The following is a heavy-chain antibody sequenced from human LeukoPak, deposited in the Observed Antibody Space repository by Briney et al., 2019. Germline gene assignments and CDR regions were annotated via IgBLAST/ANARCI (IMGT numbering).Heavy chain of an antibody. V-gene: IGHV4-39*07. D-gene: IGHD1-7*01. CDR2: IYYSGST. CDR1: AGSISSSSYY. Sequence: SATLSLPSSVSAGSISSSSYYWCCIRPPPGKGLEWIGIIYYSGSTYYNPSLKSRVTISVDTSKNQFSLKVSSVTAADTAVYYCARVAGTLRVVDYWGQGTLVTVSS. J-gene: IGHJ4*02. CDR3: ARVAGTLRVVDY.